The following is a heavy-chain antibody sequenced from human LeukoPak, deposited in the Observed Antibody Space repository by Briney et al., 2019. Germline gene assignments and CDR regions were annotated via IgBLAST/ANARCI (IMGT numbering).Heavy chain of an antibody. CDR3: ARHRGYYDYVWGSYRRNFLFDY. V-gene: IGHV4-59*08. Sequence: SETLSLTCTVSGGSISSYYWSWIRQPPGKGLEWIGYIYYSGSTNYNPSLKSRVTISVDTSKNQFSLKLSSVTAADTAVYYCARHRGYYDYVWGSYRRNFLFDYWGQGTLVTVSS. CDR1: GGSISSYY. J-gene: IGHJ4*02. CDR2: IYYSGST. D-gene: IGHD3-16*02.